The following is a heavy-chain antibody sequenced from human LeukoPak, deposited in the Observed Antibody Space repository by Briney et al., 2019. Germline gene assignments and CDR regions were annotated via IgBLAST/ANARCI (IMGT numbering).Heavy chain of an antibody. CDR3: ASASGYPHAFDI. Sequence: PSETLSLTCTVSGDSISSYYWSWIRQPPGKGLEWIGYIYYSGSTNYNPSLKSRVTISVDTSKNQFSLKLSSVTAADTAVYYCASASGYPHAFDIWGQGTMVTVSS. V-gene: IGHV4-59*01. D-gene: IGHD3-22*01. J-gene: IGHJ3*02. CDR2: IYYSGST. CDR1: GDSISSYY.